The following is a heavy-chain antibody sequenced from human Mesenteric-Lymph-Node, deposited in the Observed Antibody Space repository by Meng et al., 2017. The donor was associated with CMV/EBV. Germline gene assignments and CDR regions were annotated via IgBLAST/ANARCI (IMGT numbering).Heavy chain of an antibody. D-gene: IGHD2-21*01. CDR1: SSGDYC. CDR3: ARGGLAFCGGDCYRGIDY. CDR2: IFYSKGT. Sequence: SSGDYCWTWIRQPPGQGLEWIGYIFYSKGTYYNSSLKSRLSISLDTSKKQFSLKLSSVTVADTAVYYCARGGLAFCGGDCYRGIDYWGQGTLVTVSS. J-gene: IGHJ4*02. V-gene: IGHV4-30-4*08.